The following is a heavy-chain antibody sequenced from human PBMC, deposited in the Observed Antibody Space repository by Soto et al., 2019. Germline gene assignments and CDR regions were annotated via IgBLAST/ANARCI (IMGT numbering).Heavy chain of an antibody. CDR3: AIAPYYNFWSGYPNWFDP. D-gene: IGHD3-3*01. J-gene: IGHJ5*02. V-gene: IGHV4-30-4*01. CDR2: IYYSEST. Sequence: PSETLSLTCTVSCGSISSGDYYCSWIRQAPGKGLEWIGYIYYSESTYYNPSLKSRVTISVHTSKNQFSLKLSYVTAEDTALYYSAIAPYYNFWSGYPNWFDPWGQGTPVTVS. CDR1: CGSISSGDYY.